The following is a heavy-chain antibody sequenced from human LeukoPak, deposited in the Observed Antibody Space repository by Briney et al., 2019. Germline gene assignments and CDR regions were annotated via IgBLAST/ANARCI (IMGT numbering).Heavy chain of an antibody. CDR2: INPNSGGT. J-gene: IGHJ6*02. D-gene: IGHD3-10*01. Sequence: GASVKVSCKASGYTFTGYYMHWVRQAPGQGLEWMGWINPNSGGTNYAQKFQGWVTMTRDTSISTAYMELSRLRSDDTAVYYCARFGSGSYPSDYYYYGMDVWGQGTTVTVSS. CDR1: GYTFTGYY. V-gene: IGHV1-2*04. CDR3: ARFGSGSYPSDYYYYGMDV.